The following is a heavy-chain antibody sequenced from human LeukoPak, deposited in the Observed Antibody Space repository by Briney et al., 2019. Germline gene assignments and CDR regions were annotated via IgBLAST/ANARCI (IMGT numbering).Heavy chain of an antibody. V-gene: IGHV3-15*01. CDR2: IKSKTDGGTT. CDR1: GFTFSNAW. Sequence: PGGSLRLSCAASGFTFSNAWMSWVRQAPGKGLEWVGRIKSKTDGGTTDYAAPVKGRFTTSRDDSKNTLYLQMNSLKTEDTAVYYCTTYGDYDATFDYWGQGTLVTVSS. D-gene: IGHD4-17*01. CDR3: TTYGDYDATFDY. J-gene: IGHJ4*02.